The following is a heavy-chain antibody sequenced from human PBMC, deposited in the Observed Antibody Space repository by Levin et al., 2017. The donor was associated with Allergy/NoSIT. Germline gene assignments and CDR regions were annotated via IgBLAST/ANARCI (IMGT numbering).Heavy chain of an antibody. D-gene: IGHD5-18*01. CDR2: IYLSGST. CDR1: GGSISRGGYS. J-gene: IGHJ4*02. V-gene: IGHV4-30-2*01. Sequence: LRLSCAVSGGSISRGGYSWSWIRQPPGKGLEWIGNIYLSGSTNDNPSLKSRVTMSVDRSKNQFSLKLSYVTAADTAVYYCARVAGYSYGYYFDYWGPGTLVTVSS. CDR3: ARVAGYSYGYYFDY.